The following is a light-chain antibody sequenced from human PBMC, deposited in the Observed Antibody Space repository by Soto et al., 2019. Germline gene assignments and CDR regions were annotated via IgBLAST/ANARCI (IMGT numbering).Light chain of an antibody. CDR1: QSILYSSNNKNY. CDR3: QQYYSAPWT. CDR2: WAS. V-gene: IGKV4-1*01. J-gene: IGKJ1*01. Sequence: DIVMTQSPDSLAVSLGERATINCKSSQSILYSSNNKNYLAWYQQKPGQPPKLLIYWASTRESGVPDRFSGSGSGTEFTLTISSLQAEDVALYCCQQYYSAPWTFGQGTKVEIK.